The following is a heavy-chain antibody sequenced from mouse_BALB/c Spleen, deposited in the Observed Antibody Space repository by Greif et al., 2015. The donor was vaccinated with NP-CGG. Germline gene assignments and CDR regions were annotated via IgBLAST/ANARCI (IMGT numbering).Heavy chain of an antibody. Sequence: EVMLVESGGGLVKPGGSLKLSCAASGFTFSSYAMSWVRQSPEKRLEWVAEISSGGSYTYYPDTVTGRFTISRDNAKNTLYLEMSSLRSEDTAMYYCAREGNSLLRLDWYFDVWGAGTTVTVSS. V-gene: IGHV5-9-4*01. CDR3: AREGNSLLRLDWYFDV. CDR1: GFTFSSYA. D-gene: IGHD1-2*01. J-gene: IGHJ1*01. CDR2: ISSGGSYT.